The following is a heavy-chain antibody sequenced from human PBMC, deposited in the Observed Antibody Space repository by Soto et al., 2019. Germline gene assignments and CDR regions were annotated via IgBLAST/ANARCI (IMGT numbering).Heavy chain of an antibody. CDR2: ISYDGSNK. CDR1: GFTFSSYG. V-gene: IGHV3-30*18. J-gene: IGHJ4*02. D-gene: IGHD3-3*01. Sequence: ESGGGVVQPGRSLRLSCAASGFTFSSYGMHWVRQAPGKGLEWVAVISYDGSNKYYADSVKGRFTISRDNSKNTLYLQMNSLRAEDTAVYYCAKGEFLEWLLFDYWGQGTLVTVSS. CDR3: AKGEFLEWLLFDY.